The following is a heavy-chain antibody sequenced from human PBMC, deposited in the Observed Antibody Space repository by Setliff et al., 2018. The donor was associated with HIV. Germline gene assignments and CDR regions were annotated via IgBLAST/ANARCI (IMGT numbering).Heavy chain of an antibody. Sequence: ASVKVSCKASGYTFPSYGISWVRRAPGQGLEWMGWISAYDGNTNYAQKFQGRVTMTTDTSTSTAYMDLRILRSDDTAVYYCAREDTYDSSGWGAFDIWGPGTMVTVSS. CDR1: GYTFPSYG. CDR2: ISAYDGNT. V-gene: IGHV1-18*01. CDR3: AREDTYDSSGWGAFDI. J-gene: IGHJ3*02. D-gene: IGHD3-22*01.